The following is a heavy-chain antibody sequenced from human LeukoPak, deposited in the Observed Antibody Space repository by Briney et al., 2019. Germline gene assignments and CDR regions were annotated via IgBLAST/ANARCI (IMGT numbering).Heavy chain of an antibody. CDR2: ISAYNGNT. Sequence: ASVKVSCKASGYTFTSYGISWVRQAPGQGLEWMGWISAYNGNTNYAQRFQGRVTMTRDTSISTAYMEPSSLRSEDTAVYYCARRLAAAGYLPDYWGQGTLVTVSS. CDR1: GYTFTSYG. D-gene: IGHD6-13*01. V-gene: IGHV1-18*01. CDR3: ARRLAAAGYLPDY. J-gene: IGHJ4*02.